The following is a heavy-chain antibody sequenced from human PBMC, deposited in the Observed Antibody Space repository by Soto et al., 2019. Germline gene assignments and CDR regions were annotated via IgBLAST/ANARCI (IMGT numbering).Heavy chain of an antibody. D-gene: IGHD3-3*01. CDR2: ISYDGINN. V-gene: IGHV3-30*04. J-gene: IGHJ4*02. Sequence: LRLSCTASGFTFSSHAMTWVRQAPGKGLEWVAVISYDGINNYYADSVKGRFTISRDNSKNTLYLQMHSLTVEDTAVYYCARAGDYDFWSGYSPPYFDYWGQGNLVTVSS. CDR1: GFTFSSHA. CDR3: ARAGDYDFWSGYSPPYFDY.